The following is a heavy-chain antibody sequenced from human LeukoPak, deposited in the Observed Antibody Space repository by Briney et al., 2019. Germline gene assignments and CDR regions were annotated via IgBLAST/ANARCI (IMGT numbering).Heavy chain of an antibody. D-gene: IGHD1-26*01. Sequence: AASVKVSCKASGYTFTSYSITWVRQAPGQGLEWMGWISAHNNNTNYAQKLQGRVTMTTDTSTSTVYMELSSLRSEDTAVYYCARDRSDAGEPDNWFDPWGQGTLVTVSS. CDR3: ARDRSDAGEPDNWFDP. CDR2: ISAHNNNT. J-gene: IGHJ5*02. V-gene: IGHV1-18*01. CDR1: GYTFTSYS.